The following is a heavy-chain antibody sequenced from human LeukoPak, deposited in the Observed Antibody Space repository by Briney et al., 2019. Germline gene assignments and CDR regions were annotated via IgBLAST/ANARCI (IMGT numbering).Heavy chain of an antibody. CDR1: RHTFTGYY. CDR3: ARDYYGYGAVGRTNWFDP. CDR2: INPNSGGT. J-gene: IGHJ5*02. Sequence: ASVEASCKASRHTFTGYYMHSVTQAPGQRLECRGWINPNSGGTNYAQKFQGRVTMTRDTSISTAYMELRSLRSDDTAVYYCARDYYGYGAVGRTNWFDPWGQGTLVTVSS. D-gene: IGHD3-10*01. V-gene: IGHV1-2*02.